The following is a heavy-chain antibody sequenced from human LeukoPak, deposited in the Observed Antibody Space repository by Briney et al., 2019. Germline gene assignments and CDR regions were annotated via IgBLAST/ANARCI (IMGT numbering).Heavy chain of an antibody. D-gene: IGHD6-13*01. V-gene: IGHV3-30-3*01. Sequence: GRSLRLSCAASGFTLSSYAMHWVRQAPGKGLEWVAVISYDGSNKYYADSVKGRFTISRDNSKNTLYLQMNSLRAEDTAVYYCARDGQQLFMNYFDYWGQGTLVTVSS. CDR3: ARDGQQLFMNYFDY. CDR2: ISYDGSNK. J-gene: IGHJ4*02. CDR1: GFTLSSYA.